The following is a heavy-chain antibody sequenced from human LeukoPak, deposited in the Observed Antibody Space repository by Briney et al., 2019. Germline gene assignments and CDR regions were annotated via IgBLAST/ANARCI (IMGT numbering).Heavy chain of an antibody. V-gene: IGHV4-39*07. CDR2: IYYSGST. Sequence: SETLSLTCTVSGGSISSSSYYWGWIRQPPGKGLEWIGSIYYSGSTYYNPSLKSRVTISVDTSKNQFSLKLSSVTVADTAIYYCARGQGATVPQVGKNWFDPWGQGTRVTVSS. CDR1: GGSISSSSYY. D-gene: IGHD1-26*01. CDR3: ARGQGATVPQVGKNWFDP. J-gene: IGHJ5*02.